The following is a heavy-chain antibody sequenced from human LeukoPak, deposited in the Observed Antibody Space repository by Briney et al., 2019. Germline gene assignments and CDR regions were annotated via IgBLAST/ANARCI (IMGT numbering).Heavy chain of an antibody. D-gene: IGHD1-7*01. Sequence: ASVKVSCKASGYTFTGYYMHWVRQAPGQGLEWMGWINPNSGGTNYAQKFQGRVTMTRDTSISTAYMELSRLRSDDTAVYYCARTGITGTTFLDYWGQGTPVTVSS. CDR2: INPNSGGT. V-gene: IGHV1-2*02. J-gene: IGHJ4*02. CDR3: ARTGITGTTFLDY. CDR1: GYTFTGYY.